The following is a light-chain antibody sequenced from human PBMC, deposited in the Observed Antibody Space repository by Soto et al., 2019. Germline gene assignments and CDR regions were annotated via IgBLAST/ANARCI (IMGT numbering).Light chain of an antibody. Sequence: EIVLTQSPGTLSLSPGERATLSCRASHSVSRTYLAWYQQKPGQAPRLLIYGASDRATGTPDRFSGSGSGTDFTLTISRLEPEDSAVYYCQQRSNWPLITFGQGTRLEIK. J-gene: IGKJ5*01. CDR2: GAS. CDR3: QQRSNWPLIT. V-gene: IGKV3D-20*02. CDR1: HSVSRTY.